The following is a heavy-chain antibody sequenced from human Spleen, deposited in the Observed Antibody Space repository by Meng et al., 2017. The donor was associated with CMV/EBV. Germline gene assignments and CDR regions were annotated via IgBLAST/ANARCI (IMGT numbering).Heavy chain of an antibody. CDR1: GFTFSSYS. CDR2: ISSSSYI. D-gene: IGHD2-2*01. J-gene: IGHJ6*02. CDR3: AGGPVGYCSSTSCYYYYYGMDV. V-gene: IGHV3-21*01. Sequence: GESLKISCAASGFTFSSYSMNWVRQAPGKGLEWVSSISSSSYIYYADSVKGRFTISRDNAKNSLYLQMNSLRAEDTAVYYCAGGPVGYCSSTSCYYYYYGMDVWGQGTTVTVSS.